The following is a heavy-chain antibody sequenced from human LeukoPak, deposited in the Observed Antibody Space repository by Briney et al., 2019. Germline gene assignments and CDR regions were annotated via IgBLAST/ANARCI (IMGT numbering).Heavy chain of an antibody. Sequence: GESLKISCKGSGYSFTSYWIGWVRQMPGKGLEWMGIIFPGDSDTRYSPSFQGQVTISADKSISTAYLQWSSLKASDTAMYFCASHGGGSSSSSSSSSMDVWGKGPRSPSP. CDR2: IFPGDSDT. D-gene: IGHD6-6*01. V-gene: IGHV5-51*01. CDR1: GYSFTSYW. CDR3: ASHGGGSSSSSSSSSMDV. J-gene: IGHJ6*03.